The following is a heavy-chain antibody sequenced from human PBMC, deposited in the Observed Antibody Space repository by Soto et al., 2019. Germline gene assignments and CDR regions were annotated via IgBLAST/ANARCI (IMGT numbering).Heavy chain of an antibody. J-gene: IGHJ4*02. CDR2: ISYDGSNK. Sequence: SLRLSCAASGFTFSSYAMHWVRQAPGKGLEWVAVISYDGSNKYCADSVKGRFTISRDNSKNTLYLQMNSLRAEDTAVYYCARDLKGPDFDWSFIDYWGQGTLVTVSS. CDR3: ARDLKGPDFDWSFIDY. V-gene: IGHV3-30-3*01. D-gene: IGHD3-9*01. CDR1: GFTFSSYA.